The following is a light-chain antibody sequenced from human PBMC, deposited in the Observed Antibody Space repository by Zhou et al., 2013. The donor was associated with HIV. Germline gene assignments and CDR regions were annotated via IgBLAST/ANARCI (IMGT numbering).Light chain of an antibody. V-gene: IGKV3-11*01. CDR3: QQYGSSLVT. CDR2: DAS. Sequence: EIVLTQSPATLSLSPGERATLSCRASQSVSSYLAWYQQKPGQAPRLLIYDASTRATGIPARFSGSGSGTEFTLTISSLQSEDFTVYYCQQYGSSLVTFGGGTKVEIK. CDR1: QSVSSY. J-gene: IGKJ4*01.